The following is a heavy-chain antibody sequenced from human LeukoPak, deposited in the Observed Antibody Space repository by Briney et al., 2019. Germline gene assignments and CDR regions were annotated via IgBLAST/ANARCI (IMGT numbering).Heavy chain of an antibody. J-gene: IGHJ4*02. D-gene: IGHD4-23*01. Sequence: SETLSLTCAVYGGSFSGYYWSWIRQPPGKGLEWIGEINHSGSTNYNPSLKSRVTISIDTSKNQFSLKLSSVTAADTAVYYCALGGNGVDYWGQGTLVTVSS. V-gene: IGHV4-34*01. CDR3: ALGGNGVDY. CDR1: GGSFSGYY. CDR2: INHSGST.